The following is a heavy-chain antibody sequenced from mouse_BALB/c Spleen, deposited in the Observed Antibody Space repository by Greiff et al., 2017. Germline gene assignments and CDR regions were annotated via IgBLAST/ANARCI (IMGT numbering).Heavy chain of an antibody. V-gene: IGHV1-54*01. CDR3: ARRYFYAMDY. Sequence: VKLMESGAELVRPGTSVKVSCKASGYAFTNYLIEWVKQRPGQGLEWIGVINPGSGGTNYNEKFKGKATLTADKSSSTAYMQLSSLTSDDSAVYFCARRYFYAMDYWGQGTSVTVSS. CDR2: INPGSGGT. CDR1: GYAFTNYL. J-gene: IGHJ4*01. D-gene: IGHD1-1*01.